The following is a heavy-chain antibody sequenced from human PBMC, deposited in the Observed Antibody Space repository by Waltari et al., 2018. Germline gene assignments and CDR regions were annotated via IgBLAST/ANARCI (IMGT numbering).Heavy chain of an antibody. CDR2: INHSGST. J-gene: IGHJ4*02. CDR3: ARGHGRTRRDTIFGVVIIPDLGFDY. CDR1: GGSFSGYY. Sequence: QVQLQQWGAGLLKPSETLSLTCAVYGGSFSGYYWSWIRQPPGKGLEWIGEINHSGSTNYNPSLKSRVTISVDTSKNQFSLKLSSVTAADTAVYYCARGHGRTRRDTIFGVVIIPDLGFDYWGQGTLVTVSS. V-gene: IGHV4-34*01. D-gene: IGHD3-3*01.